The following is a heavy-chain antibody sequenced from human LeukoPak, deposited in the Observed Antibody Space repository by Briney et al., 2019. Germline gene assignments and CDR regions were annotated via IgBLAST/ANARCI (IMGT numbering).Heavy chain of an antibody. D-gene: IGHD1-26*01. CDR1: GFNLSSYW. CDR3: ARDLELVGFDY. V-gene: IGHV3-30*03. CDR2: ISYDGSNK. Sequence: PGGSLRLSCAASGFNLSSYWMSWVRQAPGKGLEWVAVISYDGSNKYYADSVKGRFTSSRDNSKNTLYLQMNSLRAEDTAVYYCARDLELVGFDYWGQGTLVTVSS. J-gene: IGHJ4*02.